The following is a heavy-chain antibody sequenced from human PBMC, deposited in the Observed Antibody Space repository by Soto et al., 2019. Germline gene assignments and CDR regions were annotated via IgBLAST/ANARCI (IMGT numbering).Heavy chain of an antibody. V-gene: IGHV4-30-4*01. CDR3: ARDMTTVTDNWFDP. Sequence: PSXTLSLTCTVSGGSISSGDYYCSWTLQRPGKGLEWIGYIYYSGSTYYNPSLKSRVTISVDTSKNQFSLKLSSVTAADTAVYYCARDMTTVTDNWFDPWGQGTLVTVSS. D-gene: IGHD4-17*01. J-gene: IGHJ5*02. CDR1: GGSISSGDYY. CDR2: IYYSGST.